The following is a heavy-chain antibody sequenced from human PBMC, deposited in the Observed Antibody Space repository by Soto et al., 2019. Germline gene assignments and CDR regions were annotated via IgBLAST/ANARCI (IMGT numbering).Heavy chain of an antibody. D-gene: IGHD6-13*01. V-gene: IGHV4-59*08. J-gene: IGHJ4*02. CDR1: GGSISSYY. Sequence: PSETLSLTCTVSGGSISSYYWSWIRQPPGKGLEWIGYIYYSGSTNYNPSLKSRVTISVDTSKNQFSLKLSSVTAADTAVYYCARHGASGYSSSWYVQQVDYWGQGTLVTVSS. CDR3: ARHGASGYSSSWYVQQVDY. CDR2: IYYSGST.